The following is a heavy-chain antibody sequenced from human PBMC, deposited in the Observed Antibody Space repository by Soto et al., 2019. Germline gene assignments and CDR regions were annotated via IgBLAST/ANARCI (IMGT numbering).Heavy chain of an antibody. CDR3: VRDVNYYDSAGYRDY. Sequence: VDLVESGGGLVKPGGSLRLSCAASGFTFSTYTMHWVRQAPGKGLEWVSSISSTSTYIYYADSVKGRFTISRDNAKNSLYLQMNSLRAEDTALYYCVRDVNYYDSAGYRDYWGQGTLVTVTS. CDR1: GFTFSTYT. J-gene: IGHJ4*02. CDR2: ISSTSTYI. V-gene: IGHV3-21*01. D-gene: IGHD3-22*01.